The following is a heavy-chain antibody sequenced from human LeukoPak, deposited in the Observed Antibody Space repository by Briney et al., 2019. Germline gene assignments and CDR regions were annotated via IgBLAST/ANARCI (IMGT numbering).Heavy chain of an antibody. CDR3: ARGGDGVD. D-gene: IGHD5-24*01. V-gene: IGHV4-34*01. CDR2: IYYNENT. CDR1: GGSFSGYY. J-gene: IGHJ4*02. Sequence: SETLSLTCAVYGGSFSGYYWSWIRQPPGKGLEWIGSIYYNENTYYGPSLKSRATISVDTSKNQYSLNLYSVTAADTAVYYCARGGDGVDWGQGTLVTVSS.